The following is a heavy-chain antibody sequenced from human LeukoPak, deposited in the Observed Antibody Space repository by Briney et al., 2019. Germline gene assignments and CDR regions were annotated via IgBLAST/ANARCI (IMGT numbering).Heavy chain of an antibody. V-gene: IGHV4-31*03. D-gene: IGHD3-10*01. J-gene: IGHJ5*02. CDR1: GGSISSGGYY. Sequence: SETLSLTCTVSGGSISSGGYYWSWIRQHPGKGLEWIGYIYYSGSTYYNPSLKSRVTISVDTSKNQFSLKLSSVTAADTAVYYCAREWRVYGSGSYYNEFWFDPWGQGTLVTVSS. CDR2: IYYSGST. CDR3: AREWRVYGSGSYYNEFWFDP.